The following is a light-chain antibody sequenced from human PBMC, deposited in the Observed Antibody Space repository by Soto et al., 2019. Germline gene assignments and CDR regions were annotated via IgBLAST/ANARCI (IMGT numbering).Light chain of an antibody. Sequence: ETLLTQSPGTLSLSPGERATLSCRASQSVTNGYLAWYQQKPGQAPRLLIHEASSRAAGIPDNFSASGAGTDFTLTISRLEPEDFAVYYCQQYGDLPLTFGGGTKVDIK. CDR3: QQYGDLPLT. V-gene: IGKV3-20*01. J-gene: IGKJ4*01. CDR1: QSVTNGY. CDR2: EAS.